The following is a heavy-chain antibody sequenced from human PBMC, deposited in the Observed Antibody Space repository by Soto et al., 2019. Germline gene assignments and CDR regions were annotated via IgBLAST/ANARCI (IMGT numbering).Heavy chain of an antibody. CDR3: ARPSGYYPYYFDD. CDR1: GYTFTNYY. CDR2: INPNSGGT. D-gene: IGHD3-22*01. J-gene: IGHJ4*02. V-gene: IGHV1-2*04. Sequence: QVQLVQSGAEVKKPGASVKVSCKTSGYTFTNYYIHWVRQAPGQGLEWMGWINPNSGGTNYAQKFPDWVTMTRDTSISTAYMELNRLRSDDTAVYYCARPSGYYPYYFDDWGQGSLVTVSS.